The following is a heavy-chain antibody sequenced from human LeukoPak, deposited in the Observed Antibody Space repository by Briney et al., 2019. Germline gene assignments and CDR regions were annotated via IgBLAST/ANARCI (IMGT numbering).Heavy chain of an antibody. D-gene: IGHD2-15*01. V-gene: IGHV1-18*01. Sequence: GASVKVSCKASGYTFTSYGISWVRQAPGQGLEWMGWISAYNGNTNYAQKLRGRVTMTTDTSTSTAYMELRSLRSDDTAVYYCARAYCSGGSCYSFYYYYYMDVWSKGTTVTVSS. J-gene: IGHJ6*03. CDR3: ARAYCSGGSCYSFYYYYYMDV. CDR1: GYTFTSYG. CDR2: ISAYNGNT.